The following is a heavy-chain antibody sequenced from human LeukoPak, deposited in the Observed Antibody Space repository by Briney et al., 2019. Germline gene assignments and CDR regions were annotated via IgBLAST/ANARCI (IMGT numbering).Heavy chain of an antibody. D-gene: IGHD1-26*01. V-gene: IGHV3-30*02. J-gene: IGHJ4*02. Sequence: GGSLRLSCAASGFAFSTYGMHWVRQAPGKGLEWVAFIRNDGGNKYYADSVKGRFTISRDNSKNTLYLQMNSLRPEDTSVYYCAKDRLSGSHDYWGQGTLVTV. CDR2: IRNDGGNK. CDR1: GFAFSTYG. CDR3: AKDRLSGSHDY.